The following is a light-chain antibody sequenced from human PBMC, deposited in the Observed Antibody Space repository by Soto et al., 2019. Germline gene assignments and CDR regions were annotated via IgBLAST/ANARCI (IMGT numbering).Light chain of an antibody. J-gene: IGKJ4*01. Sequence: EIVLTQSPGTLSLSPGERATLSCRASQRVSSSYLAWYQQKPGQAPRLLIYGSSSRATGIPDRFSCSGSGTDFTLTISRLEPEEFAVYYCQQDGSSPTFGGGTKVEIK. CDR1: QRVSSSY. CDR3: QQDGSSPT. V-gene: IGKV3-20*01. CDR2: GSS.